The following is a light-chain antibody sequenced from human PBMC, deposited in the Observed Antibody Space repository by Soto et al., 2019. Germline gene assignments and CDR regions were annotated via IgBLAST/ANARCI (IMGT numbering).Light chain of an antibody. J-gene: IGLJ2*01. Sequence: QLVLTQSPSASASLGASVKLTCTLSSGHSTYAIAWHQQQPEEGPRYLMKLNSDGSHTKGDGIPDRFSGSSSGAERYLTISSLQYEDEADYYCQTWGTGIVVFGGGTKVTVL. CDR1: SGHSTYA. CDR3: QTWGTGIVV. CDR2: LNSDGSH. V-gene: IGLV4-69*01.